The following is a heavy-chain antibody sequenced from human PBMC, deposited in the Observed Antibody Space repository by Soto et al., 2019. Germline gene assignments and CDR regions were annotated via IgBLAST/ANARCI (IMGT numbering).Heavy chain of an antibody. CDR2: INNDGSGT. CDR1: GITFTDYW. Sequence: EAQLVESGGGLVQPGGSLRLSCAASGITFTDYWMHWVRQVSGKGLVWVSRINNDGSGTSYADSVKGRFTISRDNAKNTLFLQMNSLRAEDTAVYYCGSVFEHWGQGVLVTVSS. CDR3: GSVFEH. V-gene: IGHV3-74*01. J-gene: IGHJ4*02.